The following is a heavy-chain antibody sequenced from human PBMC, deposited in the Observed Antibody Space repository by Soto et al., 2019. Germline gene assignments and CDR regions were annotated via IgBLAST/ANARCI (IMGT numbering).Heavy chain of an antibody. Sequence: SETLSLTCAVSGFSISSDSYWGWMQQSPGKGLEWIGTLSHSGRTFYNPSLKSRVTISADTTKNQFSLSLTSVTAADTAVYYCGHLKTDTEVTPAPPLFDSWGQGTLVTVSS. CDR2: LSHSGRT. J-gene: IGHJ4*02. CDR1: GFSISSDSY. CDR3: GHLKTDTEVTPAPPLFDS. V-gene: IGHV4-38-2*01. D-gene: IGHD2-2*01.